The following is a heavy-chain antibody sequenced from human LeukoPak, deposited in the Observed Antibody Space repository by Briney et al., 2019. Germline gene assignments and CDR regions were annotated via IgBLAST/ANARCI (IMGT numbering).Heavy chain of an antibody. Sequence: PGGSLRLSCAASGFTFSSYEMNWVRQPPGKGLEWVADISSSGSTIHYADPVKGRFIISRDNAENSLYLQMNSLRAEDTAFYYCTRESATVRADSWGQGTLVTVSS. J-gene: IGHJ5*01. D-gene: IGHD4-11*01. CDR2: ISSSGSTI. V-gene: IGHV3-48*03. CDR3: TRESATVRADS. CDR1: GFTFSSYE.